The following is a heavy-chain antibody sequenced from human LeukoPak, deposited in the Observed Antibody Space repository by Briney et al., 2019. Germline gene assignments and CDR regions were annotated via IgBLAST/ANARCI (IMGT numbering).Heavy chain of an antibody. CDR2: INHSGST. CDR1: GGSFSGYY. D-gene: IGHD3-10*01. CDR3: ARDAMVRGPLDY. Sequence: PSETLSLTCAVYGGSFSGYYRSWIRQPPGKGLEWIGEINHSGSTNYNPSLKSRVTMSVDTSKNQFSLKLSSVTAADTAVYYCARDAMVRGPLDYWGQGTLVTVSS. J-gene: IGHJ4*02. V-gene: IGHV4-34*01.